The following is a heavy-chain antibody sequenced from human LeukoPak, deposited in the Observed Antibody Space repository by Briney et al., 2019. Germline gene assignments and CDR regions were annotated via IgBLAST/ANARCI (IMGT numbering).Heavy chain of an antibody. CDR2: ISSSSSYI. Sequence: GGSLRLSCAASGFTFSSYSMNWVRQAPGKGLEWVSSISSSSSYIYYADSVKGRFTISRDNAKNSLYLQMNSLRAEDTAVYYYARGTYSSGWTIDYWGQGTLVTVSS. CDR3: ARGTYSSGWTIDY. CDR1: GFTFSSYS. V-gene: IGHV3-21*01. J-gene: IGHJ4*02. D-gene: IGHD6-19*01.